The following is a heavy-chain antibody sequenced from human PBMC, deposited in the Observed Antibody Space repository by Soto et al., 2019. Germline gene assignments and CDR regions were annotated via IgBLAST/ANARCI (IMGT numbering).Heavy chain of an antibody. CDR3: ARGRPLRYFDWSTYYYYYGMDV. Sequence: GSVKVCWKASGYPLTSYDINLERQATGQGLQWIGWMNPNSGNTGYAQKFQGRVTMTRNTSISTAYMELSSLRSEDTAVYYCARGRPLRYFDWSTYYYYYGMDVWGQGTTVTVSS. D-gene: IGHD3-9*01. J-gene: IGHJ6*01. CDR1: GYPLTSYD. CDR2: MNPNSGNT. V-gene: IGHV1-8*01.